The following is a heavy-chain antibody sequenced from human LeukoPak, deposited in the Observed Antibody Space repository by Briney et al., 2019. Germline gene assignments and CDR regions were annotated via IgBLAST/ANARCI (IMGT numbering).Heavy chain of an antibody. CDR1: GFAFSSNW. CDR3: VRGQATAWGLDY. CDR2: INPDARTI. Sequence: GGSLRLSCAASGFAFSSNWMHWVRHAPGKGPVWVSHINPDARTITYAAFVKGRFTISRDNAKNTLYLQMNSLRAEDTALYYCVRGQATAWGLDYWGQGTLVTVSS. J-gene: IGHJ4*02. D-gene: IGHD6-13*01. V-gene: IGHV3-74*01.